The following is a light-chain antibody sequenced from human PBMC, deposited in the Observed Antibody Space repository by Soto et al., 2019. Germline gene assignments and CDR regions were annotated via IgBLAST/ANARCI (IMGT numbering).Light chain of an antibody. CDR3: QEYNSYSPYT. J-gene: IGKJ2*01. V-gene: IGKV1-5*03. Sequence: DIQMTQSPSTLSASVGDRVTITCRASQSIRSWLAWYQQKPGKAPKLLIYQASSLESGVPPRFSGSGSGTEFTLTISSLQPEDFATYYCQEYNSYSPYTFGQGTKLEIK. CDR2: QAS. CDR1: QSIRSW.